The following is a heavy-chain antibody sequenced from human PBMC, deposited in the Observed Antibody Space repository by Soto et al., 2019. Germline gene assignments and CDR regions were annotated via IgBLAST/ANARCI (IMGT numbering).Heavy chain of an antibody. CDR3: ARSIAAAVDFDY. V-gene: IGHV1-18*01. CDR2: ISAYSGST. D-gene: IGHD6-13*01. J-gene: IGHJ4*02. CDR1: GYTFTSYG. Sequence: QVQLAQSGAEVKKPGASVKVSCKASGYTFTSYGISWVRQAPGQGLEWMGWISAYSGSTNYAQKLQGXVXXXTXXSTSTAYMELRSLRSDDTAVYYCARSIAAAVDFDYWGQGTLVTVSS.